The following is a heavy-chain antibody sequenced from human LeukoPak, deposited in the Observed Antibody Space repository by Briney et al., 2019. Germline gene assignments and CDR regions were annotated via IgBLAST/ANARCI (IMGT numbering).Heavy chain of an antibody. Sequence: GGSLRLSCAASGFTFSDSAIHWVRQASGKGPEWVGHIRSKPNNYATAYAASVKGRFTISRDDSKNTAYLQMNSLKIEDTAVYYCTRPLGAAAGTYFDPWGQGTLVTVSS. J-gene: IGHJ5*02. D-gene: IGHD6-13*01. CDR3: TRPLGAAAGTYFDP. CDR2: IRSKPNNYAT. V-gene: IGHV3-73*01. CDR1: GFTFSDSA.